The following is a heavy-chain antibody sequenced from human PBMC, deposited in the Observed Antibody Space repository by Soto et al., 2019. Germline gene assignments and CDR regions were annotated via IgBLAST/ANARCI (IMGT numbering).Heavy chain of an antibody. D-gene: IGHD3-16*01. J-gene: IGHJ4*02. Sequence: QVQLVESGGGVVQPGRSLRLSCAASGFTFSSYGMHWVRQAPGKGLEWVAVISYDGSNKYYADSVKGRFTISRDNSKNTLYRSMNSLRAEETAVYYCAIGARLRVMTLTPFDYWGQGTLVTVSS. CDR3: AIGARLRVMTLTPFDY. CDR2: ISYDGSNK. CDR1: GFTFSSYG. V-gene: IGHV3-30*03.